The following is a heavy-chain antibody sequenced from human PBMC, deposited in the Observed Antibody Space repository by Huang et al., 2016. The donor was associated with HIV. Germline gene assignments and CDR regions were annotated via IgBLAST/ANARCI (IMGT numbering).Heavy chain of an antibody. Sequence: QVQLVESGGGVVQPGRSLRISCAASGFTFSSYGMQWVRQAPGKGREWVAFISYDAKTKYYADSVKGRFSISRDNSKTTVYLQLNSLRLEDTAVYYCAKGGSAAAVLDFWGQGTLVTVSS. CDR1: GFTFSSYG. J-gene: IGHJ4*02. D-gene: IGHD6-13*01. V-gene: IGHV3-30*18. CDR3: AKGGSAAAVLDF. CDR2: ISYDAKTK.